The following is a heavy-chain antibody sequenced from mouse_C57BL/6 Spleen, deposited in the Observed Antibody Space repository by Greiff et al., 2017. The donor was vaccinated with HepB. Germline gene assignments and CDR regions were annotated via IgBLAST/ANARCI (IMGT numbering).Heavy chain of an antibody. J-gene: IGHJ2*01. Sequence: EVKLEESGGGLVKPGRSLKLSCAASGFTFSDYGMHWVRQAPEKGLEWVAYISSGSSTIYYADTVKGRFTISRDNAKNTLFLQMTSLRSEDTAMYYCARGYDYGYFDYWGQGTTLTVSS. V-gene: IGHV5-17*01. CDR2: ISSGSSTI. CDR1: GFTFSDYG. CDR3: ARGYDYGYFDY. D-gene: IGHD2-4*01.